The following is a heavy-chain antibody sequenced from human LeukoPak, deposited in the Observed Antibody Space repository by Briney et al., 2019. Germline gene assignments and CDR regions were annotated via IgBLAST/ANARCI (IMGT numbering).Heavy chain of an antibody. Sequence: SETLSLTCTVSGGSISSSSYYWGWIRQPPGKGLEWIGSIYYSGSTPYNPSLKSRVTISVDTSKNQFSLKLSSVTAADAAVYYCARGIGPVYYYGSGTLDYWGQGTLVTVSS. CDR2: IYYSGST. CDR3: ARGIGPVYYYGSGTLDY. V-gene: IGHV4-39*07. D-gene: IGHD3-10*01. CDR1: GGSISSSSYY. J-gene: IGHJ4*02.